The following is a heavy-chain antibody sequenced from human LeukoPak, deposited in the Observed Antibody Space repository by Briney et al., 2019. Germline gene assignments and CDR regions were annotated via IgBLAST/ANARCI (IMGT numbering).Heavy chain of an antibody. Sequence: PWASVTVSCKASGYTFTGHYLHWVRQAPGQGLEWMGWINPNIGDTNYAQKIQGRVTMTRDTSINTVYMELSRLISDDMAVHYCVRGDGYTSTRPFDYWGQGTPVTVSS. CDR3: VRGDGYTSTRPFDY. J-gene: IGHJ4*02. CDR1: GYTFTGHY. CDR2: INPNIGDT. V-gene: IGHV1-2*02. D-gene: IGHD2-2*02.